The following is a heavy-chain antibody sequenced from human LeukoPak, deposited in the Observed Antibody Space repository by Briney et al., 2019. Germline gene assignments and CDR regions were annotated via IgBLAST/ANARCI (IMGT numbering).Heavy chain of an antibody. CDR2: INHSGST. Sequence: SETLSLTCAVYGGSFSCYYWSWIRQPPGKGLEWIGEINHSGSTNYNPSLKSRVAISVDTSKNQFSLKLSSVTAADTAVYYCARVDCSGGSCYSRGSGWFDSWGQGTLVTVSS. CDR1: GGSFSCYY. D-gene: IGHD2-15*01. J-gene: IGHJ5*01. V-gene: IGHV4-34*01. CDR3: ARVDCSGGSCYSRGSGWFDS.